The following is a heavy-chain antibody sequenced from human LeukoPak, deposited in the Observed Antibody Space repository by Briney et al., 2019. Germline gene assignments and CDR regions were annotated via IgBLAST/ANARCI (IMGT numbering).Heavy chain of an antibody. CDR2: ISYDGSNK. CDR3: ARGANIVVVPAATKIAAAGNDY. CDR1: GFTFSSYA. D-gene: IGHD2-2*01. Sequence: GGSLRLPCAASGFTFSSYAMYWVRQAPGKGLEWVAVISYDGSNKYYADSVKGRFTISRDNSKNTLYLQMNSLRAEDTAVYYCARGANIVVVPAATKIAAAGNDYWGQGTLVTVSS. J-gene: IGHJ4*02. V-gene: IGHV3-30-3*01.